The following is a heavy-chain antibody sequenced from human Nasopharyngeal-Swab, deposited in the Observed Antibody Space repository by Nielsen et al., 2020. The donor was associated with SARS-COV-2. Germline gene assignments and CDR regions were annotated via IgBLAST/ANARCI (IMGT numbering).Heavy chain of an antibody. V-gene: IGHV3-73*01. CDR3: TTDFYFDY. CDR1: GFIFSASA. J-gene: IGHJ4*02. Sequence: GEFLKISCAASGFIFSASAIHWVRQASGKGLEWVGRIGDKDHNYATTYGASVQGRFTISRDDSKNTAFLQMDSLKTEDTALYYCTTDFYFDYWGQGTRVTVSS. CDR2: IGDKDHNYAT.